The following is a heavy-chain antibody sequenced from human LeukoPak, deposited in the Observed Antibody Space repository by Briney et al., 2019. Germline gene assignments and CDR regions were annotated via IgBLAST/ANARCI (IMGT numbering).Heavy chain of an antibody. V-gene: IGHV3-30*18. D-gene: IGHD3-3*01. CDR2: ISSDGSIK. Sequence: GGSLRLSCTASKFTFSHYGMQWVRQAPGKGLEWVAVISSDGSIKVYADSVKGRFTLSRDNSINTVDLQMNSLRAEDTAVYYCVKEYHSRGFGAYFDYWGQGTLGTVSS. CDR1: KFTFSHYG. CDR3: VKEYHSRGFGAYFDY. J-gene: IGHJ4*02.